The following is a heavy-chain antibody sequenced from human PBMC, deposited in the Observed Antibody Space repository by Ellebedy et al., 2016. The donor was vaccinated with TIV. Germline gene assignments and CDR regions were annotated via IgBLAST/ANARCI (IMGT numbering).Heavy chain of an antibody. D-gene: IGHD3-3*02. J-gene: IGHJ4*02. Sequence: GESLKISCAASGFTFSSYWMSWVRQAPGKGLENVADIKYDGGDKYYVDSVKGRFTISRDNAKNSLFLHMNSLRVEDTAVYYCAISIGDYWGQGTLVTVSS. V-gene: IGHV3-7*01. CDR2: IKYDGGDK. CDR3: AISIGDY. CDR1: GFTFSSYW.